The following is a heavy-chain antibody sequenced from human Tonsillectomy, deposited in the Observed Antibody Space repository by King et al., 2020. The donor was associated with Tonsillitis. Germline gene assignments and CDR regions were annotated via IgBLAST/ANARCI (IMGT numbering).Heavy chain of an antibody. J-gene: IGHJ4*02. V-gene: IGHV3-23*04. Sequence: EVQLVESGGGLVQPGGSLRLSCAASGFTFSRHAMNWVRQAPGEGLEWVSAISASGGGKYYTDSVKGRFTISRDNSKNTLFLQMNSLRAEDTAIYYCAKDLYSATTASDYWGQGTLVTVSS. CDR2: ISASGGGK. CDR1: GFTFSRHA. D-gene: IGHD2-15*01. CDR3: AKDLYSATTASDY.